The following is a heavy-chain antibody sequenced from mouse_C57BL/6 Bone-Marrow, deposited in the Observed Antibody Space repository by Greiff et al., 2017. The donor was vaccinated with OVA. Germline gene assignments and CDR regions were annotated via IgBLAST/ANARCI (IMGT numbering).Heavy chain of an antibody. CDR1: GYTFTSYW. V-gene: IGHV1-50*01. CDR2: IDPSDSYT. CDR3: ARNGNPFAY. D-gene: IGHD2-1*01. Sequence: QVQLQQPGAELVKPGASVKLSCKASGYTFTSYWMQWVKQRPGQGLEWIGEIDPSDSYTNYNQKFKGKATLTVDTSSSTAYMQLSSLTSEDSAVYYCARNGNPFAYWGQGTLVTVSA. J-gene: IGHJ3*01.